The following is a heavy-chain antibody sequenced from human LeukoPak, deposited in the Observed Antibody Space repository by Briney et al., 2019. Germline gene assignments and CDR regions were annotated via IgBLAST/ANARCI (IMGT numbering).Heavy chain of an antibody. CDR3: GRYSYGNYYYMDV. D-gene: IGHD5-18*01. J-gene: IGHJ6*03. CDR1: GYSFTSYW. Sequence: AGESLKISCKGSGYSFTSYWIGWVRQMPGKGLEWMGIIYPGDSDTRYSPSFQGQVTISADKSISTAYLQWSSLKASDTAMYYCGRYSYGNYYYMDVWGKGTTVTVSS. CDR2: IYPGDSDT. V-gene: IGHV5-51*01.